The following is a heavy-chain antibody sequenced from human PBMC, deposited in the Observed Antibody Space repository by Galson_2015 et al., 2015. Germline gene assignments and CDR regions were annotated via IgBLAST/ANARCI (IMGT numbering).Heavy chain of an antibody. J-gene: IGHJ6*02. CDR2: ISGSGGST. CDR3: AKGGGGWTDVDPVRDRHYYYYYGMDV. Sequence: SMRLSCAASGFTFSSYAMSWVRQAPGKGLEWVSAISGSGGSTYYADSVKGRFTISRDNSKNTLYLQMNILRAEDTAVYYCAKGGGGWTDVDPVRDRHYYYYYGMDVWGQGTTVTVSS. D-gene: IGHD6-19*01. V-gene: IGHV3-23*01. CDR1: GFTFSSYA.